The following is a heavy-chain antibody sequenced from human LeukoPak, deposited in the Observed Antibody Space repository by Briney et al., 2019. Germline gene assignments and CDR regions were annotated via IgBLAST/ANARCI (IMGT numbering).Heavy chain of an antibody. D-gene: IGHD1-26*01. V-gene: IGHV3-30*04. CDR3: ARWELSDHDAFDI. CDR2: ISYDGSNK. J-gene: IGHJ3*02. Sequence: GGSLRLSCAASGLTFSSYAMHWVRQAPGKGLEWVAVISYDGSNKYYADSVKGRFTISRDNSKNTLYLQMNSLRAEDTAVYYCARWELSDHDAFDIWGQGTMVTVSS. CDR1: GLTFSSYA.